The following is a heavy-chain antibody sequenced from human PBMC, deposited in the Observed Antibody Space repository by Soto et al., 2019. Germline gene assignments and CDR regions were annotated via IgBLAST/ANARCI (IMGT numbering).Heavy chain of an antibody. D-gene: IGHD6-6*01. CDR2: ISYDGSNK. CDR1: GFTFSNYA. Sequence: QVQLVESGGGVVQPGRSLRLSCAASGFTFSNYAMHWVRQAPGKGLEWVAVISYDGSNKYYADSVKGRFTISRDNSKNTVDLQMNRLRAEDTAVYYCAREPLHSSSPYFDYWGQGTLVTVSS. CDR3: AREPLHSSSPYFDY. J-gene: IGHJ4*02. V-gene: IGHV3-30-3*01.